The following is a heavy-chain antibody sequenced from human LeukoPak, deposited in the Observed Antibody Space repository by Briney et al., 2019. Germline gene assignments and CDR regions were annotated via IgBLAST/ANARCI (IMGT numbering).Heavy chain of an antibody. V-gene: IGHV3-21*01. Sequence: PGGSLRLSCAASGFTFSSYSMNWVRQAPGKGLEWVSSIGSSSSYIYYAGSVKGRFTISRDNAKNSLYLQMNSLRAEDTAVYYCAVIVGPDQDYWGQGTLVTVSS. CDR1: GFTFSSYS. D-gene: IGHD1-26*01. CDR2: IGSSSSYI. J-gene: IGHJ4*02. CDR3: AVIVGPDQDY.